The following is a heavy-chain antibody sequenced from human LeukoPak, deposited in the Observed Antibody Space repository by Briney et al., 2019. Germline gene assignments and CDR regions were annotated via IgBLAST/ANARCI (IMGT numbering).Heavy chain of an antibody. D-gene: IGHD1-7*01. J-gene: IGHJ2*01. V-gene: IGHV3-23*01. CDR1: GFTFSSYA. Sequence: GGSLRLSCAASGFTFSSYAMSWVHQAPGKGLEWVSAISGSGGSTYYADSVKGRFTISRDNSKNTLYLQMNSLRAEDTAVYYCAKNERELSWYFDLWGRGTLVTVSS. CDR3: AKNERELSWYFDL. CDR2: ISGSGGST.